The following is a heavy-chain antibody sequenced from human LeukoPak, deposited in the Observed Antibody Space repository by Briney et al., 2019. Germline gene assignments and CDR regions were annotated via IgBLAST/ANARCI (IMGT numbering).Heavy chain of an antibody. V-gene: IGHV5-51*01. CDR3: ATVRTYGDYAMNY. J-gene: IGHJ4*02. CDR1: GYSSTSYW. D-gene: IGHD4-17*01. Sequence: GESLKISCKGSGYSSTSYWIGWVRQMPGKGLEWVGIIYPGDSDTRYSPSFQGQVTISADKSISTAYLQWSSLKASDTGMYYCATVRTYGDYAMNYWGQGTLVTVSS. CDR2: IYPGDSDT.